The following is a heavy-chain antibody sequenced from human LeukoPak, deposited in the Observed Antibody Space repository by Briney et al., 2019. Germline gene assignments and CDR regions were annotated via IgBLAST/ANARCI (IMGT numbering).Heavy chain of an antibody. CDR3: ARGSASMVATFV. J-gene: IGHJ4*02. Sequence: SETLSLTCAVYGGSFSGYYWSWIRQPPGKGLEWIGEINHSGSTDYNPSLKSRVTISVDTSKNQFSLRLSSVTAADTAVYYCARGSASMVATFVWGQGTLVTVSS. D-gene: IGHD5-12*01. V-gene: IGHV4-34*01. CDR2: INHSGST. CDR1: GGSFSGYY.